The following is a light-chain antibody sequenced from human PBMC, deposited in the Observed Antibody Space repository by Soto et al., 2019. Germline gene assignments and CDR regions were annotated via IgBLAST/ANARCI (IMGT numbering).Light chain of an antibody. Sequence: QSALTQPASVSGSPGQSITISCTGTSSDVGGHNSVSWYRLDPGKAPKLMIYDVSNRPSGVSDRFSGSKSGNTASLTISGLQIEDEADYYCSSFTSSVTYVFGTGTKVTVL. CDR3: SSFTSSVTYV. CDR1: SSDVGGHNS. CDR2: DVS. J-gene: IGLJ1*01. V-gene: IGLV2-14*01.